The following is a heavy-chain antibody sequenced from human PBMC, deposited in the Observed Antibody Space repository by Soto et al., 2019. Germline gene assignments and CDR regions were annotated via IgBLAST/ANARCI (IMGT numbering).Heavy chain of an antibody. J-gene: IGHJ6*03. Sequence: EVQLVESGGGLVKPGGSLRLSCAASGFTFSNAWMSWVRQAPGKGLEWVGRIKSKTDGGTTDYAAPVKGRFTISRDDSKNTLYLQMNRLKTEDTAVYYCTTSGGDFGVGTVDYYYYYMDVWGKGTTVTVSS. CDR2: IKSKTDGGTT. D-gene: IGHD3-3*01. CDR1: GFTFSNAW. V-gene: IGHV3-15*01. CDR3: TTSGGDFGVGTVDYYYYYMDV.